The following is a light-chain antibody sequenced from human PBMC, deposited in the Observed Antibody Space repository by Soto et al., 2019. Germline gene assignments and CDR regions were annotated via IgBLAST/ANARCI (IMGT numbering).Light chain of an antibody. J-gene: IGLJ1*01. CDR3: YSHAGTYIFYF. V-gene: IGLV2-11*01. CDR1: SSDVGAYNY. CDR2: DVT. Sequence: QSALTQPLSVSGSPGQSVTISCVGTSSDVGAYNYVSWYQVHPGTVPRLIIYDVTKRPSGVPDRYSGSKSGNTASLTISGLQAEDEADYFCYSHAGTYIFYFFGTGTKLTVL.